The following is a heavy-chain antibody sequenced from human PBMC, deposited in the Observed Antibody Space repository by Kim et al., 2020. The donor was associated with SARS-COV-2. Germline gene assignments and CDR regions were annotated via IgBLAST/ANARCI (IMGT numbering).Heavy chain of an antibody. D-gene: IGHD3-10*01. J-gene: IGHJ5*02. Sequence: ASVKVSCKASGYTFTSYYMHWVRQAPGQGLEWMGIINPSGGSTSYAQKFQGRVTMTRDTSTSTVYMELSSLRSEDTAVYYCARGGTMVRGVRIYWFDPWGQGTLVTVSS. CDR3: ARGGTMVRGVRIYWFDP. CDR1: GYTFTSYY. V-gene: IGHV1-46*01. CDR2: INPSGGST.